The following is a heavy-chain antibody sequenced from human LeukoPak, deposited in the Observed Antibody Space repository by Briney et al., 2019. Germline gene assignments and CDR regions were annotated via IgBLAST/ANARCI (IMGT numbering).Heavy chain of an antibody. V-gene: IGHV4-59*01. CDR1: GGSISSYY. CDR3: ARGSIAYYYMDV. Sequence: SETLSLTCTVSGGSISSYYWSWIRQPPGKGLEWIGYIYYSGSTNYNPSLKSRVTISVDTSKNQFSLKLSSVTAADTAVYYCARGSIAYYYMDVWGKGTTVTISS. D-gene: IGHD3-22*01. CDR2: IYYSGST. J-gene: IGHJ6*03.